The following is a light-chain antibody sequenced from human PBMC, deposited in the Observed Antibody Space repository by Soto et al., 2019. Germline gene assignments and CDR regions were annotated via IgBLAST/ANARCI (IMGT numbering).Light chain of an antibody. V-gene: IGLV2-11*01. CDR3: CSNAGSYTFV. Sequence: QSVLTQPRSVSGSPGQSVTISCTGTSSDVGAYNYVSWYQQHPGKAPRLMIYDVTRRPSGVPDRFSGSKSGSTASLTISGLQAEDEADYYCCSNAGSYTFVLGAGKKVTV. CDR1: SSDVGAYNY. J-gene: IGLJ1*01. CDR2: DVT.